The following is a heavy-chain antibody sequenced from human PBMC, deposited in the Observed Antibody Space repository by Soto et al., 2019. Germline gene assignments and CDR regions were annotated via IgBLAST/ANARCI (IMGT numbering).Heavy chain of an antibody. J-gene: IGHJ5*02. Sequence: SETLSLTCTVSGGSISSYYWSWIRQPPGKGLEWIGYIYYSGSTNYNPSLKSRVTISVDTSKNQFSLKLSSVTAADTAVYYCARLGVSVYSWFDPWGQGTLVTVSS. D-gene: IGHD3-9*01. V-gene: IGHV4-59*01. CDR2: IYYSGST. CDR1: GGSISSYY. CDR3: ARLGVSVYSWFDP.